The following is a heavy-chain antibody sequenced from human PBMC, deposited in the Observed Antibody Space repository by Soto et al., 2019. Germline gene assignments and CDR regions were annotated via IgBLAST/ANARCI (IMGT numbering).Heavy chain of an antibody. CDR3: ARGLEVVVLAAPPGYYFDY. V-gene: IGHV1-3*01. CDR2: INAGNGNT. J-gene: IGHJ4*02. Sequence: GASVKVSCKASGYTFTSYAMHGVRQAPAQRLEWMGWINAGNGNTKYSQKFQGRVTITRDTSASTAYMELSSLRSEDTAVYYCARGLEVVVLAAPPGYYFDYWGQGTLVTVSS. CDR1: GYTFTSYA. D-gene: IGHD2-15*01.